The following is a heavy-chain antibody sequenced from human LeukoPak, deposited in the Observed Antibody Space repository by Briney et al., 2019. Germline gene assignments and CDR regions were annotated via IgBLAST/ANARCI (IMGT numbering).Heavy chain of an antibody. CDR2: IIPILGIA. CDR1: GGTFSSYA. J-gene: IGHJ6*03. CDR3: ARAIRYGDYGLRGYYYYMDV. V-gene: IGHV1-69*04. D-gene: IGHD4-17*01. Sequence: SVKVSCKASGGTFSSYAISWVRQAPGQGLEWMGRIIPILGIANYAQKFQGRVTITADKSSSTAYMELSSLRSEDTAVYYCARAIRYGDYGLRGYYYYMDVWGKGTTVTVSS.